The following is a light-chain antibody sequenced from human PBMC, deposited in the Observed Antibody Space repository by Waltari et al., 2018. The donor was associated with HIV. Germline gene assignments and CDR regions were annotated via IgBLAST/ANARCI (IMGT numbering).Light chain of an antibody. Sequence: QSALTQPASVSGSPGQSFTISCTRTSSDVGGYNYVSCYQQHPGKAPKVMIYEVRNRPSGVSNRFSGSKSGNTASLTISGLQAEDEAYYYCSSYSSSDTHVVFGGGTKLTVL. CDR2: EVR. CDR1: SSDVGGYNY. V-gene: IGLV2-14*01. CDR3: SSYSSSDTHVV. J-gene: IGLJ2*01.